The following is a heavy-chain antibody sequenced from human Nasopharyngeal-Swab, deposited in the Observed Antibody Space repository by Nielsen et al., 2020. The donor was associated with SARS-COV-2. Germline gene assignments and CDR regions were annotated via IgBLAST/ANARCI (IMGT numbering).Heavy chain of an antibody. D-gene: IGHD2-15*01. V-gene: IGHV5-51*01. Sequence: GGSLRLSCKASGYSFTKYWIGWVRQMPGKGLEWMGIIYPGDSDTRYSPSFQGQVTISADKSISTAYLQWSSLKASDTAMYYCARRSEDAFDYWGQGTLVTVSS. CDR3: ARRSEDAFDY. CDR1: GYSFTKYW. J-gene: IGHJ4*02. CDR2: IYPGDSDT.